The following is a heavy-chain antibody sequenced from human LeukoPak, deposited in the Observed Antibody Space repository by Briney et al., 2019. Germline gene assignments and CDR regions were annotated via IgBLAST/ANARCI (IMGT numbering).Heavy chain of an antibody. V-gene: IGHV4-34*01. CDR1: GGSLSGYY. CDR2: INHSGST. D-gene: IGHD3-10*01. Sequence: SETLSLTCAVYGGSLSGYYRSWIRQPPGKGLEWIGEINHSGSTNYNPSLKSRVTISVDTSKNQFSLKLSSVTAADTAVYYCARATYYYGSGALRFYYYGMDVWGQGTTVTVSS. J-gene: IGHJ6*02. CDR3: ARATYYYGSGALRFYYYGMDV.